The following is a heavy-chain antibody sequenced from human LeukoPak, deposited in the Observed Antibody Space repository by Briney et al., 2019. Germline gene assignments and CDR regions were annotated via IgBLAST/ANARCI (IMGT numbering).Heavy chain of an antibody. Sequence: SETLSLTCTVSGGSISSYYWSWIRQPPGKGLEWIGYIYYSGSTNYNPSLKSRVTISVDTSKNQFSLKLSSVTAADMAVYYCASSSSRGYSYGDAFDIWGQGTMVTVSS. CDR2: IYYSGST. V-gene: IGHV4-59*01. J-gene: IGHJ3*02. D-gene: IGHD5-18*01. CDR1: GGSISSYY. CDR3: ASSSSRGYSYGDAFDI.